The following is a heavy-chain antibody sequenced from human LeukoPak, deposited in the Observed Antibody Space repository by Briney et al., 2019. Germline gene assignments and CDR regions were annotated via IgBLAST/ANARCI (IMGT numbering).Heavy chain of an antibody. D-gene: IGHD4-17*01. CDR2: ISHSGST. V-gene: IGHV4-34*01. CDR1: GGSFSGYY. J-gene: IGHJ3*02. CDR3: ARVVYGDDAFDI. Sequence: PSETLSLTCAVYGGSFSGYYWSWTRQPPGKGLEWIGEISHSGSTNYNPSLKSRVTISVDTSKNQFSLKLSSVTAADTAVYYCARVVYGDDAFDIWGQGTMVPVSS.